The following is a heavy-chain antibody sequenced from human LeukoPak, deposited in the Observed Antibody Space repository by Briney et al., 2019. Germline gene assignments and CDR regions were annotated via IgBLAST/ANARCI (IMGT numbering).Heavy chain of an antibody. CDR2: IIPIFGTA. J-gene: IGHJ6*03. D-gene: IGHD2-21*01. CDR1: GYTFTGYY. CDR3: ARVFTEVYYYYMDV. Sequence: SVKVSCKASGYTFTGYYMHWVRQAPGQGLEWMGGIIPIFGTANYAQKFQGRVTITADESTSTAYMELSSLRSEDTAVYYCARVFTEVYYYYMDVWGKGTTVTVSS. V-gene: IGHV1-69*13.